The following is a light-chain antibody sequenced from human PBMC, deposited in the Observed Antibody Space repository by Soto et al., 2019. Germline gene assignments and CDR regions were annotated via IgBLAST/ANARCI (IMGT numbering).Light chain of an antibody. CDR2: EGS. CDR1: SSDVGSYNL. CDR3: CSYAGLGVV. V-gene: IGLV2-23*01. J-gene: IGLJ2*01. Sequence: QSALTQPASVSGSPGQSITISCTGTSSDVGSYNLVSWYQQLPGKAPKLMIYEGSKRPSGVSNRFSGSKSGNTASLTISGLQAEDEADYYCCSYAGLGVVFGGGTKLTVL.